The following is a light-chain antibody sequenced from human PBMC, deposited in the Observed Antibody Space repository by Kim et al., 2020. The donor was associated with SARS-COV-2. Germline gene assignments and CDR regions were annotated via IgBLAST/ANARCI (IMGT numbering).Light chain of an antibody. V-gene: IGLV3-19*01. CDR2: GKR. CDR3: NSRDSSGVV. CDR1: SLRNCY. Sequence: SVALGQTVKITCRRDSLRNCYASWYQQKPGQAPILVFYGKRNRHSGIPHRFSGSSSGDTATLTITGSQAEDDDDYYCNSRDSSGVVFGGGTKVTVL. J-gene: IGLJ2*01.